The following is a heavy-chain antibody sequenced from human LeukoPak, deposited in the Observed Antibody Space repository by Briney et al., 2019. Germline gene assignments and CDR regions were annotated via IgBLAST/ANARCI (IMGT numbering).Heavy chain of an antibody. J-gene: IGHJ3*02. V-gene: IGHV4-34*01. CDR2: INHSGST. CDR3: ARAVLHAFDI. D-gene: IGHD2-15*01. CDR1: GGSFSGYY. Sequence: SETLSLTCAVYGGSFSGYYWSWIRQPPGKGLEWIGEINHSGSTNYNPSLKSRVTISVDTSKNQFSLKLSSVTAADTAVYYCARAVLHAFDIWGQGTMVTVSS.